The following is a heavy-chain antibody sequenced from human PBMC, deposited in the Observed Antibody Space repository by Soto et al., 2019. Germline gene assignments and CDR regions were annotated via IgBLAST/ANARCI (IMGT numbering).Heavy chain of an antibody. V-gene: IGHV3-23*01. CDR3: AMDLGPKQFELHAHYYYGFAV. CDR2: ISGSGGDI. Sequence: EVQLLESGGGLVQPGGSLRLSCVASGVTFSSHAMNWVRQAPGKGLYWVSGISGSGGDIYYADSVRGRFTISRDNSKNTLYLQMNSLRADDTAVYYCAMDLGPKQFELHAHYYYGFAVWGQVTTLTVSS. D-gene: IGHD1-7*01. J-gene: IGHJ6*02. CDR1: GVTFSSHA.